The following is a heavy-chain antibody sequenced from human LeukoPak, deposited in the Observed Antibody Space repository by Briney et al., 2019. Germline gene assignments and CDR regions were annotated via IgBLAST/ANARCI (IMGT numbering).Heavy chain of an antibody. V-gene: IGHV3-23*01. Sequence: GGSLRLSRAVSGFTFSSYAMSWVRQAPGKGLEWVSAIRGNGGSTYYADSVKGRFTISRDNSKNTLYLQMTSLRAEDTAVYYCAKDWDDYGDYLPLDYWGQGTLVTVSS. CDR1: GFTFSSYA. CDR3: AKDWDDYGDYLPLDY. CDR2: IRGNGGST. D-gene: IGHD4-17*01. J-gene: IGHJ4*02.